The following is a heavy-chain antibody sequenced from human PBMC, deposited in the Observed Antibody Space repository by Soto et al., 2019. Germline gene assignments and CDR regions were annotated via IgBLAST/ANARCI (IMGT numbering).Heavy chain of an antibody. V-gene: IGHV5-10-1*01. Sequence: GESLKISCKGSGYSFTSYWISWVRQMPGKGLEWMGRIDPSDSYTNYSPSFQGHVTISADKSISTAYLQWSSLKASDTAMYYCARQAAAGVSTNYYGMDVWGQGTTVTVSS. CDR1: GYSFTSYW. D-gene: IGHD6-13*01. CDR2: IDPSDSYT. CDR3: ARQAAAGVSTNYYGMDV. J-gene: IGHJ6*02.